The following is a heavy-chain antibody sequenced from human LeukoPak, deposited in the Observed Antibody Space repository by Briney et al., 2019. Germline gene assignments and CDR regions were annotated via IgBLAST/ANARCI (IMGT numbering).Heavy chain of an antibody. CDR3: ARAANSNAFDI. D-gene: IGHD2/OR15-2a*01. J-gene: IGHJ3*02. Sequence: GGSLRLSCAASGFTFSSYSMNWVRQAPGKGLEWVSSISSSSSYIYYADSVKGRFTISRDNAKNSLYLQMNSLRAEDTAVYYCARAANSNAFDIWGQGTMVTVSS. CDR1: GFTFSSYS. V-gene: IGHV3-21*01. CDR2: ISSSSSYI.